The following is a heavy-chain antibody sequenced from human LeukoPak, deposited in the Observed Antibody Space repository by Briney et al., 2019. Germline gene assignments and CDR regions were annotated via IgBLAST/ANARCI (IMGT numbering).Heavy chain of an antibody. CDR3: ARDREDRGYSYGPEFDY. Sequence: GGSLRLSCAASGFTFSSYWMHWVRQAPGKGLVWVSRINSDGSSTSYADSVKGRFTISRDNAKNSLYLQMNSLRAEDTAVYYCARDREDRGYSYGPEFDYWGQGTLVTVSS. J-gene: IGHJ4*02. CDR2: INSDGSST. D-gene: IGHD5-18*01. V-gene: IGHV3-74*01. CDR1: GFTFSSYW.